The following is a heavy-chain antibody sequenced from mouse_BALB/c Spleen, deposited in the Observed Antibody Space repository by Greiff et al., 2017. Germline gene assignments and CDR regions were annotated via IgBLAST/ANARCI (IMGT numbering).Heavy chain of an antibody. J-gene: IGHJ4*01. CDR3: TRSDYYGSSFYYAMDY. Sequence: VQLKESGTVLARPGASVKMSCKASGYSFTSYWMHWVKQRPGQGLEWIGAIYPGNSDTSYNQKFKGKAKLTAVTSASTAYMELSSLTNEDSAVYYCTRSDYYGSSFYYAMDYWGQGTSVTVSS. V-gene: IGHV1-5*01. D-gene: IGHD1-1*01. CDR1: GYSFTSYW. CDR2: IYPGNSDT.